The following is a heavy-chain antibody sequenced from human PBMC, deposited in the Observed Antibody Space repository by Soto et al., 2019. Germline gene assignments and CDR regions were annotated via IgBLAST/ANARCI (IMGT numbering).Heavy chain of an antibody. Sequence: GGSLRLSCAASEFTFSNYWVHWVRQAPGKGLVWVSRINSDGSITGYADSVKGRFTISRDNAKNTLYLQMNSLRAEDTAVYYCAREVAAAIDYWGQGTLVTVSS. CDR2: INSDGSIT. CDR1: EFTFSNYW. CDR3: AREVAAAIDY. J-gene: IGHJ4*02. V-gene: IGHV3-74*01. D-gene: IGHD6-13*01.